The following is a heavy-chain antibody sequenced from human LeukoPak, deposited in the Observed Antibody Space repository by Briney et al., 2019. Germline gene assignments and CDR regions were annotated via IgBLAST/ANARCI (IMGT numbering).Heavy chain of an antibody. CDR3: ARGDRATPTIGGVITPFDY. J-gene: IGHJ4*02. D-gene: IGHD3-10*01. Sequence: PSETLSLTCTVSGGSISSGGYYWSWIRQPPGKGLEWIGYIYHSGSTYYNPSLKSRVTISVDRSKNQFSLKLSSVTAADTAVYYCARGDRATPTIGGVITPFDYWGQGTLVTVSS. CDR2: IYHSGST. CDR1: GGSISSGGYY. V-gene: IGHV4-30-2*01.